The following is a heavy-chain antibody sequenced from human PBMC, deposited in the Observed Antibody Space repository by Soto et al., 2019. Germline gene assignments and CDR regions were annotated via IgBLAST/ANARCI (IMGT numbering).Heavy chain of an antibody. D-gene: IGHD4-17*01. Sequence: QVQLVQSGAEVKKPGSSVKVSCKSSGGPFSSYAISWVRQAPGQGLEWLGGIIPIFGTANYAQKFQGRVTITADKSTSTAYMELSSLRSEETAVYYCATSRLYGDNNYFDYWGQGTLVTVSS. CDR3: ATSRLYGDNNYFDY. CDR1: GGPFSSYA. J-gene: IGHJ4*02. CDR2: IIPIFGTA. V-gene: IGHV1-69*06.